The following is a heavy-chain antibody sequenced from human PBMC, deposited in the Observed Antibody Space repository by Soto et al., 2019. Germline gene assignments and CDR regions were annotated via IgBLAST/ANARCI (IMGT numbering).Heavy chain of an antibody. CDR2: IYYSGST. CDR3: ARGRKLNYYSNYGQGWFDP. D-gene: IGHD4-4*01. CDR1: GGSISSYY. V-gene: IGHV4-59*12. Sequence: PSETLSLTCTVSGGSISSYYWSWIRQPPGKGLEWIGYIYYSGSTNYNPSLKSRVTISVDTSKNQFSLKLSSVTAADTAVYYCARGRKLNYYSNYGQGWFDPWGQGTLVTVSS. J-gene: IGHJ5*02.